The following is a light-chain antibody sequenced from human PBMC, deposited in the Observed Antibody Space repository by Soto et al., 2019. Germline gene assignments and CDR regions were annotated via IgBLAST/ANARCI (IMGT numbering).Light chain of an antibody. V-gene: IGLV4-69*01. J-gene: IGLJ2*01. CDR2: FNSDGSH. CDR3: QTWGTGTVV. Sequence: QPVLTQSPSASASLGASVKLTCTLSSGHSSYAIAWHQQQPEKGPRFLMRFNSDGSHSKGDGIPDRFSGSSSGAERYLTISSLQSEDEADYYCQTWGTGTVVFGGGTKLTVL. CDR1: SGHSSYA.